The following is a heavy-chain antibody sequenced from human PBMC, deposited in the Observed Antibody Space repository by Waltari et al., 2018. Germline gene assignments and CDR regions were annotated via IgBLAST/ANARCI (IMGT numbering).Heavy chain of an antibody. D-gene: IGHD3-16*01. CDR2: IKYDEREK. Sequence: DVQLVESGGGLVQPGGSLTLSCAASGFTVSGYWMSWVRQAPGGGLEWGANIKYDEREKLYVDSVKGRVTVFRDNAKNSVYLQMNSLSGDDTGLYYCAREFWGRGDGMDVWGQGTTVTVSS. J-gene: IGHJ6*02. CDR3: AREFWGRGDGMDV. CDR1: GFTVSGYW. V-gene: IGHV3-7*04.